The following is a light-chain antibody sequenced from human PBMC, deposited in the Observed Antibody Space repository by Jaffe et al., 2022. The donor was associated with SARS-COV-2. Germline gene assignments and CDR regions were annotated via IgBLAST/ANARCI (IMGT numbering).Light chain of an antibody. CDR3: ATWDDSLNGWV. CDR2: SSN. CDR1: SSNIGSNT. J-gene: IGLJ3*02. Sequence: QSVLTQPPSASGTPGQRVSISCFGSSSNIGSNTVNWYQQVPGTAPKLLIYSSNQRPSGVPDRVSGSKSGTSASLAISGLQSEDEADYYCATWDDSLNGWVFGGGTKLTVL. V-gene: IGLV1-44*01.